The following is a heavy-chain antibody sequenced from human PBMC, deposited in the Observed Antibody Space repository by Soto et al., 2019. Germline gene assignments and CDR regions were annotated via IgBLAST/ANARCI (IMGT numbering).Heavy chain of an antibody. D-gene: IGHD2-2*01. Sequence: QVKLVQSGAEVKKPGCSVKVACKASGGTFSSYTISWVRQAPGQGLEWMGRIIPILAIANYAQKFQGRVTITADKSTSTAYMELSSLRSEDTAVYYCAIDAGYCSSSSCRPFDYWGQGTLVTVSS. V-gene: IGHV1-69*02. CDR3: AIDAGYCSSSSCRPFDY. CDR2: IIPILAIA. CDR1: GGTFSSYT. J-gene: IGHJ4*02.